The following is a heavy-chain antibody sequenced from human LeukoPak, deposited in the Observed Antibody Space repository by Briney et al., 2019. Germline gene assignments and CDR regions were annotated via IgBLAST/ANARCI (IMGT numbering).Heavy chain of an antibody. V-gene: IGHV3-20*04. Sequence: GGSLRLSCAASGFTFDGYGMSWVRQAPGKGLEWVSGINWNGGSTGYADSVKGRITISRNNAKNSLYLQMNSLRAEDTALYYRSRLDYDRSGYYRYYFDYWGQGTLVTVSS. CDR3: SRLDYDRSGYYRYYFDY. CDR2: INWNGGST. D-gene: IGHD3-22*01. CDR1: GFTFDGYG. J-gene: IGHJ4*02.